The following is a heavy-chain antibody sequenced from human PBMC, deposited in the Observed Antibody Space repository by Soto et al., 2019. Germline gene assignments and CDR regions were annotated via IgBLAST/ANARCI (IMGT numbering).Heavy chain of an antibody. D-gene: IGHD2-2*01. J-gene: IGHJ6*02. CDR2: ISAYNGNT. CDR3: ARVSSTSCFDV. Sequence: ASVKVSCKASGYTFTSYGISWVRQAPGQGLEWMGWISAYNGNTSYAQKFQGRVTMTRDTSTSTAYMELSSLRSEDTAVYYCARVSSTSCFDVWGQGTTVTVSS. CDR1: GYTFTSYG. V-gene: IGHV1-18*01.